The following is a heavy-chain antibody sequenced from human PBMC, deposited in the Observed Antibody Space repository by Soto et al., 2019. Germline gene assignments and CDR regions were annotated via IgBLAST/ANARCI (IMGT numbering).Heavy chain of an antibody. CDR1: GFTFSSYW. J-gene: IGHJ4*02. D-gene: IGHD3-3*01. V-gene: IGHV3-74*01. Sequence: EVQLVESGGGLVQPGGSLRLSCAASGFTFSSYWMHWVRQAPGKGLVWVSRINSDGSSTSYADSVKGRFTISRDNAKNTLYLQMNSLRGEDTAVYYCARARDYDFWSGYLREDNYVDYWGQGCLVTVSS. CDR3: ARARDYDFWSGYLREDNYVDY. CDR2: INSDGSST.